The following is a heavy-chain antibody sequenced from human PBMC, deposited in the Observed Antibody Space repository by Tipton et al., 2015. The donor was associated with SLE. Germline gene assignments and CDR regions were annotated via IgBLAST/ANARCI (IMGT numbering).Heavy chain of an antibody. Sequence: SLRLSCAASGFSISDDYMSWVRQAPGKGLEWVSLIYTSDTSCYADSVKGRFTLSRDNSTNTLYLQMHSLRGDDTAVYYCARGRGAGGFDYWGQGTLVTVSS. V-gene: IGHV3-53*05. D-gene: IGHD3-10*01. CDR3: ARGRGAGGFDY. CDR2: IYTSDTS. CDR1: GFSISDDY. J-gene: IGHJ4*02.